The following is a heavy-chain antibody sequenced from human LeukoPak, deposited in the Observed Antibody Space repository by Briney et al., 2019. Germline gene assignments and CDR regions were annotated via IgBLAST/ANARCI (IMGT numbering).Heavy chain of an antibody. CDR2: IKQDESEE. CDR1: GFTFSSYW. Sequence: GGSLRLSCAASGFTFSSYWMSWVRQAPGKGLEWVANIKQDESEEYYVDSVKGRFTISRDNAKNSLYLQMNSLRAEDTAVYFCARRILTYYYGSGLADWGQGTLVTVSS. D-gene: IGHD3-10*01. J-gene: IGHJ4*02. V-gene: IGHV3-7*01. CDR3: ARRILTYYYGSGLAD.